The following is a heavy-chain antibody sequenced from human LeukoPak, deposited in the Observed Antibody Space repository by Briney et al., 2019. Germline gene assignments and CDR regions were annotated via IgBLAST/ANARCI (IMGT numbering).Heavy chain of an antibody. CDR2: ISGSGGST. D-gene: IGHD1-26*01. J-gene: IGHJ5*02. CDR1: GFTFSSYA. CDR3: ANAVGAVGKNWFDP. V-gene: IGHV3-23*01. Sequence: GGSLRLSCAASGFTFSSYAMSWVRQAPGKGLEWASAISGSGGSTYYADSVKGRFTISRDNSKNTLYLQMNSLRAEDTAVYYCANAVGAVGKNWFDPWGQGTLVTVSS.